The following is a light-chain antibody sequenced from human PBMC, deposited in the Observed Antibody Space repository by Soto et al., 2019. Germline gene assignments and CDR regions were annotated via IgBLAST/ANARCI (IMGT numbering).Light chain of an antibody. V-gene: IGKV3-20*01. CDR2: GAS. CDR3: QQYGSSRRT. Sequence: EKVMTQSPATLSVSPGERATLSCRASQSVSSNLAWNQQKPGQAPRLLIYGASNRATGIPDRFSGSGSGTDFTLTISSLEPEDFAVYYCQQYGSSRRTFGQGTKVDIK. CDR1: QSVSSN. J-gene: IGKJ1*01.